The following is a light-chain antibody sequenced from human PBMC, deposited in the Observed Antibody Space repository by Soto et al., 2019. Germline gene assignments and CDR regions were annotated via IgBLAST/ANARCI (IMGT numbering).Light chain of an antibody. CDR2: EVS. Sequence: QSALTQPASVSGSPGQSITISCTGISADVGAYNYVSWYQQHPGKAPKLMIYEVSNRPSGVSNRFAGSKSGNTASLTISGLQAEDEADYYCSSYTRSSTWFGTGTKVTVI. CDR3: SSYTRSSTW. V-gene: IGLV2-14*01. CDR1: SADVGAYNY. J-gene: IGLJ1*01.